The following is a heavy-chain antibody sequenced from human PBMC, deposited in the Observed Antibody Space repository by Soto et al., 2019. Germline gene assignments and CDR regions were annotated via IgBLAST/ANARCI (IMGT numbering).Heavy chain of an antibody. CDR3: AAMPYTSGLRFDT. CDR1: GDSYSISTYS. V-gene: IGHV4-30-2*01. J-gene: IGHJ5*02. CDR2: IYQSGVT. Sequence: SETLSLTCNMSGDSYSISTYSWSWIRQPPGKALQWIGFIYQSGVTSYNPSLASRVSISLDRSNNQCSLKLKSVTAADPAVYFFAAMPYTSGLRFDTRGPGSLVTGSS. D-gene: IGHD6-19*01.